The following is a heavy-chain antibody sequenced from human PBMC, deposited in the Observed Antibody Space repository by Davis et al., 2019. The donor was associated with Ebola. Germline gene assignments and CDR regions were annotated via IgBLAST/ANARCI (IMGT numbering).Heavy chain of an antibody. CDR3: AKDLLWWSASDV. J-gene: IGHJ6*02. CDR2: VGSDRGT. Sequence: GESLKISCAASGFTLSSCAMSWVRQAPGKGLEWVSGVGSDRGTHYSDSVRGRFTISRDDSKNMLYLKMNTLRAEDTAVYYCAKDLLWWSASDVWGQGTTVTVSS. V-gene: IGHV3-23*01. CDR1: GFTLSSCA. D-gene: IGHD2-21*01.